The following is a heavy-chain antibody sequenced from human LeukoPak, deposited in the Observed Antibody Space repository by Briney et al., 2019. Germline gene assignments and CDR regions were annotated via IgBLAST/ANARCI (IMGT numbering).Heavy chain of an antibody. V-gene: IGHV3-74*01. CDR2: INGDGSST. CDR3: TTDTFGARDS. J-gene: IGHJ4*02. Sequence: GGPLRLSCAASGYTFSRYWMHWVRQGPGKGLVWVSCINGDGSSTIYADSVRGRFTLSRDNAKNTLYLKMNSLRAENAPMYSCTTDTFGARDSWGQGTLVTVSS. D-gene: IGHD3-10*01. CDR1: GYTFSRYW.